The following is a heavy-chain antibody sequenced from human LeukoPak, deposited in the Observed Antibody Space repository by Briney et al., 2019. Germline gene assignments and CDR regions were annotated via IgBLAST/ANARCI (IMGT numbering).Heavy chain of an antibody. V-gene: IGHV4-4*02. Sequence: SGTLSLTCAVSGGSISSSNWWSWVRQPPGKGLEWIGEIYHSGSTNYNPSLKSRVTISVDKSKNQFSLKLSSVTAADTAAYYCARVFRLWGMEGDPWTFDVWGPGTMVIVSS. D-gene: IGHD2-21*01. J-gene: IGHJ3*01. CDR2: IYHSGST. CDR1: GGSISSSNW. CDR3: ARVFRLWGMEGDPWTFDV.